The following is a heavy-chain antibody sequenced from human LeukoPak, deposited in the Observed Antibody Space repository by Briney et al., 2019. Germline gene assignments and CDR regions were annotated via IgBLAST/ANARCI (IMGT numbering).Heavy chain of an antibody. CDR3: ARDREWLVRKSYFDY. V-gene: IGHV3-30*04. D-gene: IGHD6-19*01. CDR1: GFTFSSYA. Sequence: PGGSLRLSCAASGFTFSSYAMHWVRQAPGKGLEWVAVISYDGSSKYYADSVKGRFTISRDNSKNTLYLQMNSLRAEDTAVYYCARDREWLVRKSYFDYWGQGTLVTVSS. CDR2: ISYDGSSK. J-gene: IGHJ4*02.